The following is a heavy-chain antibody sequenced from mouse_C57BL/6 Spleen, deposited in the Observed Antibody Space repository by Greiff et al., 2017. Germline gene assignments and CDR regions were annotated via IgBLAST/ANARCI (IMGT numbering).Heavy chain of an antibody. J-gene: IGHJ1*03. CDR1: GYTFTSYW. CDR3: ARHEGNYYWYCDV. D-gene: IGHD2-1*01. V-gene: IGHV1-69*01. CDR2: IDPSDSYT. Sequence: QVQLQQPGAELVMPGASVKLSCKASGYTFTSYWMHWVKQRPGQGLEWIGEIDPSDSYTNYNQKFKGKSTLTVDKSSSTAYMQLSSLTSEDSAVYYCARHEGNYYWYCDVWGTGTTVTVSS.